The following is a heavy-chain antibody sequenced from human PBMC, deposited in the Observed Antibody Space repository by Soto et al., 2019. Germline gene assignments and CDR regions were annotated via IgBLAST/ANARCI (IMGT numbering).Heavy chain of an antibody. CDR2: MTYGGSNK. V-gene: IGHV3-30*18. D-gene: IGHD4-4*01. CDR1: GFTFSNYA. J-gene: IGHJ6*02. Sequence: GGSLRLSCAASGFTFSNYAISWVRQAPGKGLEWVSVMTYGGSNKYYADSVKGRFTISRDNSKNTLYLQMNSLRAEDTAVYYCAKDLQVPYARSLFGTYYYYYGMDVWGQGTTVTVSS. CDR3: AKDLQVPYARSLFGTYYYYYGMDV.